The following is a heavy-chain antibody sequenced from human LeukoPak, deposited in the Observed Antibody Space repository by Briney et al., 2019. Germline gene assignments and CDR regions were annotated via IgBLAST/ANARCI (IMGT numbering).Heavy chain of an antibody. V-gene: IGHV3-7*01. CDR3: ARGRKPSIYLSAFDI. CDR2: IKQDGTEK. J-gene: IGHJ3*02. CDR1: GFTFSNYW. D-gene: IGHD1-14*01. Sequence: GGSLGLSCAASGFTFSNYWMSWVRQAPGKGLEWVAHIKQDGTEKYYVDSVKGRFTISRDNAKNTLYLQMNSLRAEDTAVYYCARGRKPSIYLSAFDIWGQGTMVTVSS.